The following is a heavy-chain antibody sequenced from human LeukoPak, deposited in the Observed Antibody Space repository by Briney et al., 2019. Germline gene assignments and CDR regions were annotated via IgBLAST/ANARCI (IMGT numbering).Heavy chain of an antibody. D-gene: IGHD2-2*01. CDR1: GGSISSYY. V-gene: IGHV4-4*07. Sequence: PSETLSLTCTVSGGSISSYYWSWIRQPAGMGLEWIGRIYTSGSTNYNPSLKSRVTMPIDTSKNQFSLKLSSVTAADTAVYYCARSYCSSTSCYYYYGMDVWGQGTTVTVSS. J-gene: IGHJ6*02. CDR3: ARSYCSSTSCYYYYGMDV. CDR2: IYTSGST.